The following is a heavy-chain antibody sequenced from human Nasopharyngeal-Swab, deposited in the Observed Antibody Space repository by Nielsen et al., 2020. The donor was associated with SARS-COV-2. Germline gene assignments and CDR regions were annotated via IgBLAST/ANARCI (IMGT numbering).Heavy chain of an antibody. CDR3: ASALVWFGEIWFDP. CDR1: GFTFSSYA. J-gene: IGHJ5*02. D-gene: IGHD3-10*01. Sequence: GGSLRLSCAASGFTFSSYAMSWVRQAPGKGLEWLSYISSSGTTKYYADSVKGRFTISRDNSKNTLYLQMNSLRAEDTAVYYCASALVWFGEIWFDPWGQGTLVTVSS. CDR2: ISSSGTTK. V-gene: IGHV3-48*01.